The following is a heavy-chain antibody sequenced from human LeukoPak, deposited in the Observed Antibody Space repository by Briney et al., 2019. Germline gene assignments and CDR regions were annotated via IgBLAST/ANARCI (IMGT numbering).Heavy chain of an antibody. Sequence: KPGGSLRLSCAASGFTFSDYYMSWIRQAPGKGLEWVSYISSSGSTIYYADSVKGRFTISRDNAKNSLYPQMNSLRAEDTAVYYCARVLAEGVVRGVIRDWGQGTLVTVSS. D-gene: IGHD3-10*01. CDR3: ARVLAEGVVRGVIRD. CDR1: GFTFSDYY. J-gene: IGHJ4*02. CDR2: ISSSGSTI. V-gene: IGHV3-11*04.